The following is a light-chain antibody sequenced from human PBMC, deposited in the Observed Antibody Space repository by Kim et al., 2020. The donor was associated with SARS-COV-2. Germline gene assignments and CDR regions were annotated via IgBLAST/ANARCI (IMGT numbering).Light chain of an antibody. J-gene: IGLJ3*02. CDR3: QSYDSNNPSV. V-gene: IGLV6-57*01. Sequence: NLMLTQTHSVSESPGKTVTISATRSSGSIASNYVQWYRQRPGSSPITVIFEDNQRPYGVPDRFSGSIDASSNSASLTISGLTTEDEADYYWQSYDSNNPSVFGGGTRLTVL. CDR2: EDN. CDR1: SGSIASNY.